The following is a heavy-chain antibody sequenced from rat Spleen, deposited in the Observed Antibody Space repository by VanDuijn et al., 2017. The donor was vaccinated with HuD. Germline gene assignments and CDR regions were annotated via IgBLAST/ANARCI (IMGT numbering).Heavy chain of an antibody. D-gene: IGHD4-3*01. CDR2: ISTGGDNT. CDR1: GFTFNKYD. Sequence: EVQLVESGGGSVQPGRSLKLSCAASGFTFNKYDMARVRQAPTKGLEWIASISTGGDNTYFRDSVKGRFTLSRDNTKSTLYLQMNSLMSEDTATYYCARHEPSGYRNWFAYWGQGTLVTVSS. V-gene: IGHV5-25*01. J-gene: IGHJ3*01. CDR3: ARHEPSGYRNWFAY.